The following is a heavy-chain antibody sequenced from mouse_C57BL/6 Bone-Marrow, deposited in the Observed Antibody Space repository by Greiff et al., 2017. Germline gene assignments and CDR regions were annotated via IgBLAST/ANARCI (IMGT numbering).Heavy chain of an antibody. CDR1: GYAFSSSW. D-gene: IGHD1-1*01. Sequence: QVQLQQSGPELVKPGASVKLSCKASGYAFSSSWMNWVKQRPGKGLEWFGRIYPGDGDTNYNGKFKGKATLTANKSSSTAYMQLSSLTSEDSAVYFCAREAFAVVAYDFDYGGQGTTLSVSS. CDR3: AREAFAVVAYDFDY. J-gene: IGHJ2*01. CDR2: IYPGDGDT. V-gene: IGHV1-82*01.